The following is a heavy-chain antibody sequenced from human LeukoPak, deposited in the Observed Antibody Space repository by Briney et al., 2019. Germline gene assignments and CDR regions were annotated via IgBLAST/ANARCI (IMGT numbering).Heavy chain of an antibody. J-gene: IGHJ4*02. V-gene: IGHV3-53*01. CDR1: GFTFSSNY. D-gene: IGHD5-12*01. Sequence: GGSLRLSCAASGFTFSSNYMSWVRQAPGKGLEWVSVIYSGGSTYYADSVKGRFTISRDNSKNTLYLQMNSLRAEDTAVYYCAGGNSGYGGGFDYWGQGTLVTVSS. CDR3: AGGNSGYGGGFDY. CDR2: IYSGGST.